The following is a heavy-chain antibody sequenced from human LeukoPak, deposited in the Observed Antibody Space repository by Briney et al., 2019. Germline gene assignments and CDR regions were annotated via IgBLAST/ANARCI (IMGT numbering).Heavy chain of an antibody. J-gene: IGHJ3*01. V-gene: IGHV4-4*07. D-gene: IGHD2-15*01. Sequence: SETLSLTCSVAAGSIGCHYWNWIRQAPGKGLEWIGHIFTSGSPNYSPSLKSRVTFSRDTARSQIYLRMTSVTAADTAIYYCARSEGGRFYDSAGYCDPFDLWGQGIMV. CDR2: IFTSGSP. CDR1: AGSIGCHY. CDR3: ARSEGGRFYDSAGYCDPFDL.